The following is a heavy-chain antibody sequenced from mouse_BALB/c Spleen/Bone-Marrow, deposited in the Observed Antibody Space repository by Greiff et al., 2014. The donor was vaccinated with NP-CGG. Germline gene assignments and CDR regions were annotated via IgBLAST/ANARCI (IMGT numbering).Heavy chain of an antibody. J-gene: IGHJ4*01. CDR2: INPNNGRT. V-gene: IGHV1S81*02. D-gene: IGHD3-3*01. Sequence: VQLQQSGAALVKPGAPVNLPCRASGFTFTTYWIHWVKQRPGQGLEWIGEINPNNGRTNYNERFKTKATLTVDKSSSTAYMQVRSLTSEDSAGYYCARGGRAMAFWGQGTSVTVSS. CDR1: GFTFTTYW. CDR3: ARGGRAMAF.